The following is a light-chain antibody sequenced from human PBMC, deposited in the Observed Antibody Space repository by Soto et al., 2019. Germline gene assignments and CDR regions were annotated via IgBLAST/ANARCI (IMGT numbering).Light chain of an antibody. V-gene: IGLV2-14*01. CDR3: SSYTGSSTVI. CDR2: EVS. Sequence: QSALTQPASVSGSPGQSITISCTGTSSDVGDYNYVSWYQQYPGKAPKLMMYEVSNRPSGVSNRFSGFKSGNTASLTISGLQAEDEADYYCSSYTGSSTVIFGGGTQVTVL. J-gene: IGLJ2*01. CDR1: SSDVGDYNY.